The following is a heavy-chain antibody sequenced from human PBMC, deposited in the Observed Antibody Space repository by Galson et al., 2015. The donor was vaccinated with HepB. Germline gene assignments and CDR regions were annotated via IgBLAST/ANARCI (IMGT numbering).Heavy chain of an antibody. J-gene: IGHJ3*02. CDR3: ARGGYCSSTSCSTPYAFDI. CDR2: INHIGST. Sequence: PSLTCAVYGGSFSGYYWSWIRQPPGRGLEWIGEINHIGSTNYNPSLKSRVTISVDTSKNQFSLKLSSVTAADTAVYYCARGGYCSSTSCSTPYAFDIWGQGTMVTVSS. CDR1: GGSFSGYY. V-gene: IGHV4-34*01. D-gene: IGHD2-2*01.